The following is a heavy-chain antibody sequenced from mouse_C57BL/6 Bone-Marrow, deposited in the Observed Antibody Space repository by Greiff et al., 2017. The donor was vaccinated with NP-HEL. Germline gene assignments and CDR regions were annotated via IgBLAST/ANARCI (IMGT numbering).Heavy chain of an antibody. CDR2: IYPGDGDT. CDR3: AGDYDRGASHYYGY. V-gene: IGHV1-82*01. J-gene: IGHJ2*01. D-gene: IGHD2-4*01. CDR1: GYAFSSSW. Sequence: VKLMESGPELVKPGASVKISCKASGYAFSSSWMNWVKQRPGKGLEWIGRIYPGDGDTNYNGKFKGKATLSADKSYRTAYMQLSSLRSEESAVYFCAGDYDRGASHYYGYWGQGTTLTVSA.